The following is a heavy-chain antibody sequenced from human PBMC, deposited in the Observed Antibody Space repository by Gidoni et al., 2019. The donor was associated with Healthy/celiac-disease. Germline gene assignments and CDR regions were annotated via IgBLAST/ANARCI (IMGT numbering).Heavy chain of an antibody. Sequence: QVQLVESGGSVVQPERSLRISCAASGFTFSSYAMHWVRQAPGKGLECVAVRSYAGSNKYYADSVKGRVTISRDNSKNTLYLQMNSLRAEYTAVYYCARDYSGSYPPPYYYGMDVWGQGTTVTVSS. CDR3: ARDYSGSYPPPYYYGMDV. CDR1: GFTFSSYA. D-gene: IGHD1-26*01. CDR2: RSYAGSNK. V-gene: IGHV3-30-3*01. J-gene: IGHJ6*02.